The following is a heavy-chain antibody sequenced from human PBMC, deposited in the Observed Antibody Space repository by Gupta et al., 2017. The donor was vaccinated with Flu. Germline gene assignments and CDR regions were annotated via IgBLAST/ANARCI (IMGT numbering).Heavy chain of an antibody. CDR2: ISYDGNKE. D-gene: IGHD4-17*01. J-gene: IGHJ6*02. CDR3: ARDLGHYVSQGHNNYFAMDV. V-gene: IGHV3-30*03. Sequence: QVQLVQSGGGVVQPGGSLRLSCVASGFTFSWYGVHWVRQAPGKGLEWVAFISYDGNKEFHADSVKGRFTISRDNSKNTLYLQLNSLRVEDTSVFYCARDLGHYVSQGHNNYFAMDVWGQGTTVTVS. CDR1: GFTFSWYG.